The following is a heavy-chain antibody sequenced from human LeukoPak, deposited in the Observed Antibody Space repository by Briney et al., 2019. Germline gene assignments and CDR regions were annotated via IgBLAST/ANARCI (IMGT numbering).Heavy chain of an antibody. CDR3: ARKITMVRGPLIKGYFDL. D-gene: IGHD3-10*01. CDR1: GFTFMNYV. J-gene: IGHJ2*01. Sequence: GVSLRLSCSGSGFTFMNYVMAWVRQAPGKGLEWVSSIRLGGGLTHSADPVKGRFIISRDMNTLFLQMNNLRPEDTAMYYCARKITMVRGPLIKGYFDLWGRGTLVSVSS. CDR2: IRLGGGLT. V-gene: IGHV3-23*01.